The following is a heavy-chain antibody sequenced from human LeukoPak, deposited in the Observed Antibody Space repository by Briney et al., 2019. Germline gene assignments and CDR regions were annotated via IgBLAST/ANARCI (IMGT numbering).Heavy chain of an antibody. D-gene: IGHD3-22*01. J-gene: IGHJ6*02. CDR3: AREGRDWERYYYDSSGYPSRNYYYYGMDV. V-gene: IGHV1-69*13. CDR2: IIPIFGTA. CDR1: GGTFSSYA. Sequence: SVKVSCKASGGTFSSYAISWVRQAPGQGLEWMGGIIPIFGTANYAQKFQGRVTITADESTSTAYMELSSLRSEDTAVYYCAREGRDWERYYYDSSGYPSRNYYYYGMDVWGQGTTVTVSS.